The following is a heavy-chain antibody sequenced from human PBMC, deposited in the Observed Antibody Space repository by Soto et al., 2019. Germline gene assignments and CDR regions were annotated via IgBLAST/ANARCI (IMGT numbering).Heavy chain of an antibody. Sequence: QVQLQQWGAGLLKPSETLSLTCAVYGGSFSGYYWSWIRQPPGKGLEWIGEINHSGSTNYNPSLKSLVTISVDTSKNQFSLTLSSVTAADTAVYYCARGRLTVVVPAAMREAFDIWGQGTMVTVSS. CDR1: GGSFSGYY. CDR3: ARGRLTVVVPAAMREAFDI. CDR2: INHSGST. D-gene: IGHD2-2*01. J-gene: IGHJ3*02. V-gene: IGHV4-34*01.